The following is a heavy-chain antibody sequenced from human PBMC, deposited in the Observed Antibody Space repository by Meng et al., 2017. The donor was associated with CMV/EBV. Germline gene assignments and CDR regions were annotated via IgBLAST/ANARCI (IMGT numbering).Heavy chain of an antibody. CDR1: GGSFSCYS. J-gene: IGHJ4*02. CDR2: IKDTGTT. V-gene: IGHV4-34*01. Sequence: SESLSLTCAVYGGSFSCYSWTWIRQSPAKGLEWIGNIKDTGTTNYNPSLRSRVSILVDTSKNQFSLKLKSVTGADTAIYYCARGAPGYWGQGTLVTVSS. CDR3: ARGAPGY.